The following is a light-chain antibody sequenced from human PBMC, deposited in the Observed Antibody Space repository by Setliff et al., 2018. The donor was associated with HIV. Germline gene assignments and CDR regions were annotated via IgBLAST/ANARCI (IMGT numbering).Light chain of an antibody. CDR2: DVS. V-gene: IGLV2-14*03. J-gene: IGLJ1*01. Sequence: QSALTQPASVSGSPGQSITISCTGTSSDVGGYNYVSWYQQHPGKAPKLMIYDVSNRPSGVSNRFSGSKSGNTASLIISGLQPEDGADYYCSSYTNTPLYVFGTGTKVTVL. CDR1: SSDVGGYNY. CDR3: SSYTNTPLYV.